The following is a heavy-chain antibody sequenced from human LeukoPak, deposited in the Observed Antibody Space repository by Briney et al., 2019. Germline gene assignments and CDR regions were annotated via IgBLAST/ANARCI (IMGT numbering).Heavy chain of an antibody. V-gene: IGHV3-30-3*01. D-gene: IGHD2-8*02. CDR2: ISYDGSNK. CDR1: GFTFSSYA. CDR3: AREVVLGHRHYCYGMDV. Sequence: PGGSLRLSCAASGFTFSSYAMHWVRQAPGKGLEWVAVISYDGSNKYYADSVKGRFTISRDNSKNTLYLQMNSLRAEDTAVYYCAREVVLGHRHYCYGMDVWGQGTTVTVSS. J-gene: IGHJ6*02.